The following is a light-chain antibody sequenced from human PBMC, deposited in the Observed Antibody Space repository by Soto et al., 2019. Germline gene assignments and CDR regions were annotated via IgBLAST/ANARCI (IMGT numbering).Light chain of an antibody. CDR3: NSFTTSSTYV. Sequence: CVLTQSPSAAGSPGHSVTISGTETSSDIGGYNRVSWYQQPPGTAPRLIIYEVNNRPSGVPDRFSGSKXXKTDSLTISGLQAEEEADYYCNSFTTSSTYVFGTGTKVTVL. J-gene: IGLJ1*01. CDR2: EVN. V-gene: IGLV2-18*02. CDR1: SSDIGGYNR.